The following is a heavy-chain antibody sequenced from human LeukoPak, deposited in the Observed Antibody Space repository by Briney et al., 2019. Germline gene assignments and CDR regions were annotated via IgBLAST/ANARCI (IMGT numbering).Heavy chain of an antibody. D-gene: IGHD1-7*01. Sequence: ASVKVSCKASGYTFTGYYMHWVRQAPGQGLEWMGWINPNSGGTNYAQKFQGRVTMTRDTSISTAYMELSRLRSDDMAVYYCARVRITGTPVNWFDPWGQGTLVTVSS. CDR1: GYTFTGYY. CDR3: ARVRITGTPVNWFDP. CDR2: INPNSGGT. V-gene: IGHV1-2*02. J-gene: IGHJ5*02.